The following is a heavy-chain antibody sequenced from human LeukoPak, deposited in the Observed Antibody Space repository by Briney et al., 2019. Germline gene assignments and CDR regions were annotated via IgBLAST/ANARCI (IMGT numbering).Heavy chain of an antibody. J-gene: IGHJ3*02. CDR1: GFTFSSYA. CDR2: ISGSGGST. D-gene: IGHD3-10*01. CDR3: AKDRGSDYYGSGTYSDAFDI. Sequence: GGSLRLSCAASGFTFSSYAMSWVRQAPGKGLEWVSAISGSGGSTYYADSVKGRFTISRDNSKNTLYLQVNSLRAEDTAVYYCAKDRGSDYYGSGTYSDAFDIWGQGTMVTVSS. V-gene: IGHV3-23*01.